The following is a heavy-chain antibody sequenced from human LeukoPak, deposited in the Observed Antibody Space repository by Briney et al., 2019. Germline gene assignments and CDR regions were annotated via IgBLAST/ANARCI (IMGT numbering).Heavy chain of an antibody. D-gene: IGHD2-15*01. CDR1: GFTFSSYA. Sequence: GGSLRLSCAASGFTFSSYAMSWVRQAPGKGPEWVSGISGSGGNTYYTDSVKGRFTISRDNAKNSLYLQMNSLRAGDTAVYYCARDYTYCSGSRCYDRFDYWGQGIRVTVSS. CDR3: ARDYTYCSGSRCYDRFDY. CDR2: ISGSGGNT. J-gene: IGHJ4*02. V-gene: IGHV3-23*01.